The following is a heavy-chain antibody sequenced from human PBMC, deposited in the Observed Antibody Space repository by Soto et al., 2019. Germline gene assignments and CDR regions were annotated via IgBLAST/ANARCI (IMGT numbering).Heavy chain of an antibody. D-gene: IGHD3-16*01. CDR1: GFIFSTHE. V-gene: IGHV3-48*03. CDR2: ISSSGSTI. J-gene: IGHJ4*02. Sequence: PGGSLRLSCAGSGFIFSTHEMNWARQAPGKGLEWVSYISSSGSTIYYADSVKGRFTISRDNAKNSLYLQMNSLRAEDTAVYYCARVGQVAIDYWGQGTLVTVSS. CDR3: ARVGQVAIDY.